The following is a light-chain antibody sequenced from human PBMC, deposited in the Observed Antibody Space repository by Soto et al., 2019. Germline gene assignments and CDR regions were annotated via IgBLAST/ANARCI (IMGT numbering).Light chain of an antibody. J-gene: IGKJ4*01. Sequence: EIVLTQSPATLSLSPGERATLSCRASQSVRSYLAWYQQKPGQAPRLLIYDASNRASGILARFSGSGSGTDFTLTISSLEPEDFGVYFCQQRSIWPVFGGGTKVEIK. CDR2: DAS. V-gene: IGKV3-11*01. CDR3: QQRSIWPV. CDR1: QSVRSY.